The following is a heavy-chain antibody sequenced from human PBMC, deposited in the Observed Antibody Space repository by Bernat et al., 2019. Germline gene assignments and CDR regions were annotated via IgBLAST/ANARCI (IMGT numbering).Heavy chain of an antibody. V-gene: IGHV3-23*04. D-gene: IGHD6-19*01. CDR1: GFTFSSYA. J-gene: IGHJ4*02. Sequence: EVQLVESGGGLVQPGGSLRLSCSASGFTFSSYAMSWVRQAPGKGLEWVSVISGSGGSTYYADSVKGRFTISRDNSKNTLYLQMNSLRAEDTAVYYCAKDLGYSSGSEQLDYWGQGTLVTVSS. CDR2: ISGSGGST. CDR3: AKDLGYSSGSEQLDY.